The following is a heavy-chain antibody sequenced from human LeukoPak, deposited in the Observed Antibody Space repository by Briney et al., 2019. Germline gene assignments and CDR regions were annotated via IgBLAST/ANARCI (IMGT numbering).Heavy chain of an antibody. J-gene: IGHJ6*02. Sequence: AASVTVSCKASGYTFTMYDINWVRQAAGQGLGWVGWMNPNSGKTGYAQKFQGRVTMTSNTSISTAYMELSSLRSEDTAVYYCARASYYDFWSGRTYYYYGMDVWGQGTTVTVSS. CDR1: GYTFTMYD. CDR2: MNPNSGKT. V-gene: IGHV1-8*01. D-gene: IGHD3-3*01. CDR3: ARASYYDFWSGRTYYYYGMDV.